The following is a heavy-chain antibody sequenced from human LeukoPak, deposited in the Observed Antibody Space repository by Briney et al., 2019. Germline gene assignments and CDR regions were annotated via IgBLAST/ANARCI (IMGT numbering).Heavy chain of an antibody. CDR3: ARAPDSSGPPPYYYYYYMDV. D-gene: IGHD3-22*01. CDR2: IYTSGST. Sequence: SETLSLTCTVSGASISSYYWSWIRQPAGKGLEWIGRIYTSGSTNYNPSLKSRVTMSVDTSKNQFSLKLSSVTAADTAVYYCARAPDSSGPPPYYYYYYMDVWGKGTTVTVSS. V-gene: IGHV4-4*07. CDR1: GASISSYY. J-gene: IGHJ6*03.